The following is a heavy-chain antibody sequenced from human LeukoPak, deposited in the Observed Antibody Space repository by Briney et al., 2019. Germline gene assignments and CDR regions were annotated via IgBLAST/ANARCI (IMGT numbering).Heavy chain of an antibody. J-gene: IGHJ4*02. Sequence: PGGSLRLSCAASGFTFSSYAMSWVRQAPGKGLEWVSAISGSGGSTYYADSVKGRFTISRDNSKNTLYLQMNSLRAEDTAVYYCAKAHSDYYDSSGYYYRDYWGQGTLVTVSS. CDR2: ISGSGGST. D-gene: IGHD3-22*01. CDR3: AKAHSDYYDSSGYYYRDY. V-gene: IGHV3-23*01. CDR1: GFTFSSYA.